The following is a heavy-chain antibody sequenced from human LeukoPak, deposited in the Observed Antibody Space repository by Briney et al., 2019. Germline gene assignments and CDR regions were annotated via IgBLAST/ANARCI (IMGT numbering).Heavy chain of an antibody. CDR2: MYYSGNT. CDR1: GGSISSSSYY. V-gene: IGHV4-39*01. CDR3: ARAHYDVLTGYYLHFDY. Sequence: SSQTLSLTCTVSGGSISSSSYYWGWIRQPPGKGLEWIGSMYYSGNTYYNPSLKSRLTISLDTSKNQFCLKLTSVTAADTAVYYCARAHYDVLTGYYLHFDYWGQGTLVTVSS. J-gene: IGHJ4*02. D-gene: IGHD3-9*01.